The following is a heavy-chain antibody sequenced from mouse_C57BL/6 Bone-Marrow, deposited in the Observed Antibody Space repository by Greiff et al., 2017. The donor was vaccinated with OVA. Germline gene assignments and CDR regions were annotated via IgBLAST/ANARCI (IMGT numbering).Heavy chain of an antibody. Sequence: QVQLKQPGAELVKPGASVKMSCKASGYTFTSYWITWVKQRPGQGLEWIGDIYPGSGSTNYNEKFKSKATLTVDTSSSTAYMQLSSLTSEDSAVYYCARRGLYGNVRGYWGQGTTLTVSS. CDR2: IYPGSGST. CDR3: ARRGLYGNVRGY. CDR1: GYTFTSYW. D-gene: IGHD2-1*01. V-gene: IGHV1-55*01. J-gene: IGHJ2*01.